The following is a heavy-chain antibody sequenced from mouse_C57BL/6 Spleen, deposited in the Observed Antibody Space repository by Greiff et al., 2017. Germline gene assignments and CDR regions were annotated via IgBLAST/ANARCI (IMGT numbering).Heavy chain of an antibody. D-gene: IGHD2-1*01. CDR1: GYTFTDYN. CDR2: INPNNGGT. CDR3: ARRCLLAMDD. Sequence: VQLQQSGPELVKPGASVKIPCKASGYTFTDYNMDWVKQSHGKSLEWIGDINPNNGGTIYNQKFKGKATLTADKSSSTAYMELRSLTSEDTAVYYWARRCLLAMDDWGQGTSVTVAS. J-gene: IGHJ4*01. V-gene: IGHV1-18*01.